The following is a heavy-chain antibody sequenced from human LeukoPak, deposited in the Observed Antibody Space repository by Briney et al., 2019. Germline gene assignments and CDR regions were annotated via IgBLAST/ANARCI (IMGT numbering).Heavy chain of an antibody. D-gene: IGHD2-15*01. J-gene: IGHJ3*02. CDR2: IKQDGSEK. CDR3: ARFYCSGGSCYSFSDAFDI. V-gene: IGHV3-7*01. Sequence: PGVSLRLSCAASGFTFSSYWMSWVRQAPGKGLEWVANIKQDGSEKYYVDSVKGRFTISRDNAKNSLYLQMNSLRAEDTAVYYCARFYCSGGSCYSFSDAFDIWGQGTMVTVSS. CDR1: GFTFSSYW.